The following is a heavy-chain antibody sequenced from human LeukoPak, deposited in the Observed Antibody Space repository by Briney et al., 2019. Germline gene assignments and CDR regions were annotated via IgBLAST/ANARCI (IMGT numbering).Heavy chain of an antibody. CDR1: GFTFSSYS. CDR2: IWYDGSNK. Sequence: GGSXXLSXAASGFTFSSYSMHWVRQAPGKGXEWXAVIWYDGSNKNYADSVKGRFTISRDNSKNTVYLQMNSLRGEDTAVYYCAKVPYYDSSGYYDYWGQGTLVTVSS. V-gene: IGHV3-30*02. D-gene: IGHD3-22*01. CDR3: AKVPYYDSSGYYDY. J-gene: IGHJ4*02.